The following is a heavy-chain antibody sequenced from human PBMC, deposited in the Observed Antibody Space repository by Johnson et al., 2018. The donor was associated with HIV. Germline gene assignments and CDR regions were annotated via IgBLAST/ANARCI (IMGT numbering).Heavy chain of an antibody. J-gene: IGHJ3*01. V-gene: IGHV3-23*04. CDR3: ARAYYDSSGYYPHAFHV. Sequence: VQLVESGGGLVQPGGSLRLSCAASGFTFSSYAMSWVRQAPGKGLEWVSAISGSGGSTYYADSVKGRFTISRDNSKNTVHLQMNSLRAEDTAVYYCARAYYDSSGYYPHAFHVWGQGTMVTVSS. D-gene: IGHD3-22*01. CDR2: ISGSGGST. CDR1: GFTFSSYA.